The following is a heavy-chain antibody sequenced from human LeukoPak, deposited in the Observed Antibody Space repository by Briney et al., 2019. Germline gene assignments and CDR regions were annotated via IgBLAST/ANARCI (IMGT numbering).Heavy chain of an antibody. CDR1: GFTFSSYG. CDR2: ISYDGSNK. V-gene: IGHV3-30*18. Sequence: GRSLRLSCAASGFTFSSYGTHWVRQAPGKGLEWVAVISYDGSNKYYADSVKGRFTISRDNSKNTLYLQMNSLRAEDTAVYYCAKDKQSDFWSGLGDYYYYGMDVWGQGTTVTVSS. J-gene: IGHJ6*02. D-gene: IGHD3-3*01. CDR3: AKDKQSDFWSGLGDYYYYGMDV.